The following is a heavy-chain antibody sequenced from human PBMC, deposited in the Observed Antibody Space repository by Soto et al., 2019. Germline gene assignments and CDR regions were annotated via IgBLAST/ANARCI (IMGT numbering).Heavy chain of an antibody. CDR1: GYTFTSYH. V-gene: IGHV1-46*01. CDR2: VSPSGVRT. J-gene: IGHJ6*02. CDR3: AREGVQGGLDV. Sequence: QVQLVQSGAEVKKPGASERISCKATGYTFTSYHLHWVRHAPGQGLEWVGMVSPSGVRTTYAQKFQRRVTMTRDASTNAIFMERNSMRSDYTAIYYCAREGVQGGLDVWGQGTTVTVSS. D-gene: IGHD2-8*01.